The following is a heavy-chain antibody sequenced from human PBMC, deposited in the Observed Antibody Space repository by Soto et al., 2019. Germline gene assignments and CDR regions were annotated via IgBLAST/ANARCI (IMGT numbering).Heavy chain of an antibody. CDR2: IIPIVGTG. Sequence: QVQLVQSGAEVRKPGSSVTVSCKASGGTFSNYAISWVRQAPGQGLEWMGGIIPIVGTGSYAQKFQGRVTITADEPTTTAYMELSSLRFEDTGVYYCSRVVILVPTASTHYCYHMDVLGPGTTVTVSS. J-gene: IGHJ6*02. V-gene: IGHV1-69*01. CDR1: GGTFSNYA. CDR3: SRVVILVPTASTHYCYHMDV. D-gene: IGHD2-2*01.